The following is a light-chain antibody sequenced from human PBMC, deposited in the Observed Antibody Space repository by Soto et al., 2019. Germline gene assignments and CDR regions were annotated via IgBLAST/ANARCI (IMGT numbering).Light chain of an antibody. CDR2: AAS. V-gene: IGKV1-39*01. Sequence: PSSLSASVGDRVTITCRASQTIGTYLNWYQHKPGKAPKVLIYAASYLQSGVPSRFSGSGSGADFTLTISSLQPEDFATYYCQQNFNFPRTFGQGTKVDIK. J-gene: IGKJ1*01. CDR3: QQNFNFPRT. CDR1: QTIGTY.